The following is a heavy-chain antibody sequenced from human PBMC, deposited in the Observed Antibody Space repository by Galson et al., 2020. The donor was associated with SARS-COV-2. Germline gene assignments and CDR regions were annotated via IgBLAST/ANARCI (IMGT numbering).Heavy chain of an antibody. CDR1: GFTFNNYA. CDR3: AKDIELRRTAGTPVFDS. D-gene: IGHD6-13*01. V-gene: IGHV3-23*01. J-gene: IGHJ4*02. Sequence: GESLKISCAASGFTFNNYAMSWVRQAPGTGPEWVSSLSDTGDRSYYADSVKGRFTISRDNSENKLYLQMNSLRAEDTAIYYCAKDIELRRTAGTPVFDSWGQGTLVTVSS. CDR2: LSDTGDRS.